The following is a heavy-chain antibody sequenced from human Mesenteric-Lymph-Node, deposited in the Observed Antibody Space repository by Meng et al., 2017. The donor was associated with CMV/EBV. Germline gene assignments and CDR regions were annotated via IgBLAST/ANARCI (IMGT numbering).Heavy chain of an antibody. J-gene: IGHJ4*02. CDR3: ARDMYGSGPHDY. CDR1: GGSISSSNW. CDR2: IYHSGST. Sequence: TCAVSGGSISSSNWWSWVRQPPGKGLEWIGEIYHSGSTNYNPSLKSRVTISVDKSKNQFSLKLSSVTAADTAVYYCARDMYGSGPHDYWGQGTLVTVSS. D-gene: IGHD3-10*01. V-gene: IGHV4-4*02.